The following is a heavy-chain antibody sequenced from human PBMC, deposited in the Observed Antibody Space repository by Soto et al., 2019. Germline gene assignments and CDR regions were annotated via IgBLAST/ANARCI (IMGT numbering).Heavy chain of an antibody. CDR1: GFTFDDYA. CDR2: ISWNSGSI. Sequence: GGSLRLSCAASGFTFDDYAMHWVRQAPGKGLEWVSGISWNSGSIGYADSVKGRFTISRDNAKNSLYLQMNSLRAEDTALYYCAKTTYHGDFGAFDIWGQGTMVTVSS. J-gene: IGHJ3*02. CDR3: AKTTYHGDFGAFDI. D-gene: IGHD4-17*01. V-gene: IGHV3-9*01.